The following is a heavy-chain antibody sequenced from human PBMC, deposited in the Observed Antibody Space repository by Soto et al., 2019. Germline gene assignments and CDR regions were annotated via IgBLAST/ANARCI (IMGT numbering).Heavy chain of an antibody. CDR2: VSHSGRT. CDR3: ARVAMENYHDMWSGSTSSALDV. Sequence: SETLSLTCKVSGGSMRGYSWSWIRQTPGEGLEWIGYVSHSGRTDYSPSLKNRVTISLGMSKNHFALHVNSVDPADTAVYYCARVAMENYHDMWSGSTSSALDVWGQGTTVTVSS. D-gene: IGHD3-3*01. CDR1: GGSMRGYS. V-gene: IGHV4-59*13. J-gene: IGHJ6*02.